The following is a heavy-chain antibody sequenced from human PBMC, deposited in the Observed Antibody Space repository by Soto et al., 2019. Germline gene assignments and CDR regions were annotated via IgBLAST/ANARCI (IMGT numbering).Heavy chain of an antibody. V-gene: IGHV1-69*01. CDR3: ARSTGSGFRPGTHRFNWFDP. J-gene: IGHJ5*02. CDR1: GVTFSSFA. Sequence: QVQLVQSGAEVKQPGSSVKVSCQASGVTFSSFAISWVRQAPGQGLEWMGGIIPIFRTPNYAQNFQARVTITADESTSSVYMELGRLRSEDTAVYYCARSTGSGFRPGTHRFNWFDPWGQGTLVTVSS. D-gene: IGHD5-12*01. CDR2: IIPIFRTP.